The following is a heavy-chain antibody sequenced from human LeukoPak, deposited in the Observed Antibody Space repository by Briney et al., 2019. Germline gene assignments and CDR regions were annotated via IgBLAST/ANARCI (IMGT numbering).Heavy chain of an antibody. Sequence: SGPTLLNPTQTLTLTCAFSGFSLTTRGVGVGWIRQPPGKTREWLALIDWDDDKRYSPSLKSRLTITKDTSKKQVVLTVTNLDPVDTATYYCARLAYYDNSGSSRPFDIWGQGTRVTVSS. CDR1: GFSLTTRGVG. CDR3: ARLAYYDNSGSSRPFDI. J-gene: IGHJ3*02. CDR2: IDWDDDK. D-gene: IGHD3-22*01. V-gene: IGHV2-5*02.